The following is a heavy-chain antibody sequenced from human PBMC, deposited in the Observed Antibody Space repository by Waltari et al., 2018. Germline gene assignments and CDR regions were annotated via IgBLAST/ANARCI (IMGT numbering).Heavy chain of an antibody. J-gene: IGHJ6*02. Sequence: QLQLQESGPGLVKPSETLSLTCTVSGGSISSSSYYWGWIRQPPGKGLEWIGSIYYSGSPYYNPSLKSRVTISVDTSKNQFSLKLSSVTAADTAVYYCARYYDFWSGSGPYYYGMDVWGQGTTVTVSS. CDR1: GGSISSSSYY. CDR3: ARYYDFWSGSGPYYYGMDV. CDR2: IYYSGSP. D-gene: IGHD3-3*01. V-gene: IGHV4-39*07.